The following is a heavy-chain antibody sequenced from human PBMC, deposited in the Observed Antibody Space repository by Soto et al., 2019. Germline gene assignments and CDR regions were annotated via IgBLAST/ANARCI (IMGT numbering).Heavy chain of an antibody. CDR3: ARDPGYCSSTSCYSAPYGMDV. CDR2: ISSSSSYI. J-gene: IGHJ6*02. V-gene: IGHV3-21*01. Sequence: EVQLVESGGGLVKPGGSLRLSCAASGFTFSSYSMNWVRQAPGKGLEWVSAISSSSSYIYDADSVKGRFTISRDNAKNSLYLQMNSLRAEDTAVYYCARDPGYCSSTSCYSAPYGMDVWGQGTTVTVSS. CDR1: GFTFSSYS. D-gene: IGHD2-2*01.